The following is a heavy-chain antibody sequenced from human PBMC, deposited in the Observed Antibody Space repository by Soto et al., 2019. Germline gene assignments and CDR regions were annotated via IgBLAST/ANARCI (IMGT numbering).Heavy chain of an antibody. J-gene: IGHJ4*02. CDR2: IYYSGST. V-gene: IGHV4-59*01. D-gene: IGHD2-21*01. CDR1: GGSISSYY. CDR3: ARVELVSIAFDY. Sequence: PSETLSLTCTVSGGSISSYYWSWIRQPPGKGLEWIGYIYYSGSTNYNPSLKSRVTISVDTSKNQFSLKLSSVTAADTAVYYCARVELVSIAFDYWGQGTLVTVSS.